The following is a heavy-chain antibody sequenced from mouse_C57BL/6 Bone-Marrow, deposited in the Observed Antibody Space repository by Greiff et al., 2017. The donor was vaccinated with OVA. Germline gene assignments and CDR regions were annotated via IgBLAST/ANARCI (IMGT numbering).Heavy chain of an antibody. CDR3: ARNYGTDYYAMDY. CDR1: GYTFTDYY. CDR2: IYPGSGNT. J-gene: IGHJ4*01. V-gene: IGHV1-76*01. D-gene: IGHD1-2*01. Sequence: VQRVESGAELVRPGASVKLSCKASGYTFTDYYINWVKQRPGQGLEWIARIYPGSGNTYYNEKFKGKATLTAEKSSSTAYMQLSSLTSEDSAVYFCARNYGTDYYAMDYWGQGTSVTVSS.